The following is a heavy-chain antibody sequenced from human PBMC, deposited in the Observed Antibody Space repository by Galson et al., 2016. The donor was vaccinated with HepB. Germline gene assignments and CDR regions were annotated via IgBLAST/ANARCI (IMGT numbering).Heavy chain of an antibody. D-gene: IGHD2-8*02. J-gene: IGHJ3*01. CDR3: ATWLCGLQTGCLHPFDV. CDR2: IMPMVGTT. V-gene: IGHV1-69*05. Sequence: SVKVSCKASGATLSNYGVTWVRQGPGQGLEWMGGIMPMVGTTFYAQKYQARFTITTDASTSTAYMELNSLRPEDTAVFYCATWLCGLQTGCLHPFDVWGQVTMVTVSS. CDR1: GATLSNYG.